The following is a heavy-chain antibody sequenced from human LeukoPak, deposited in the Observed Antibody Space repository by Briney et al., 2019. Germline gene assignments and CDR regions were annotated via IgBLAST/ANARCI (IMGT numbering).Heavy chain of an antibody. CDR2: MSNSGST. Sequence: SETLSLTCTVSGVSISSSSYYWGWIRQSPGKGLEWIGTMSNSGSTCYNPSLKSRVTISGDTAKNQFSLKLSSVTAADTAVYYCARRSQAAAGRGIDYWGQGTLVTVSS. CDR1: GVSISSSSYY. J-gene: IGHJ4*02. CDR3: ARRSQAAAGRGIDY. V-gene: IGHV4-39*01. D-gene: IGHD6-13*01.